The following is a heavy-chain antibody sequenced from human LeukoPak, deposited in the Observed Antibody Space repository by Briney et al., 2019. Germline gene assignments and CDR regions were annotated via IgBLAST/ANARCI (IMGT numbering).Heavy chain of an antibody. J-gene: IGHJ4*02. V-gene: IGHV3-7*01. CDR3: ARARYSDY. CDR2: IKQDGSEK. Sequence: PGGSLRLSCAASGFTFSNYWVTWVRQAPGKGLEWVANIKQDGSEKDYVDSVKGRFTISRDNVKNSLYLQMNSPRAEDTAVYYCARARYSDYWGQGTLVTVSS. CDR1: GFTFSNYW.